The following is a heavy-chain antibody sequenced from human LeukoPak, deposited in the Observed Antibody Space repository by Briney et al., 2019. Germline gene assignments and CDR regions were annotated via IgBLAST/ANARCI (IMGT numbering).Heavy chain of an antibody. CDR1: GFTFSNAW. V-gene: IGHV3-15*01. CDR3: TTDRSIAARPGTDY. Sequence: GGSLRLSCAASGFTFSNAWMSWVRQAPGKGLEWVGRIKSKTDGGTTDYAAPVKGRFTISRDDSKNTLYLQMNSLKTEDTAVYYCTTDRSIAARPGTDYWGQGTLVTVSS. J-gene: IGHJ4*02. CDR2: IKSKTDGGTT. D-gene: IGHD6-6*01.